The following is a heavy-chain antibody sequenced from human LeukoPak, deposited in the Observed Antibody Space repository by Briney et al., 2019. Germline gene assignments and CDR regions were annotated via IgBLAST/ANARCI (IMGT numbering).Heavy chain of an antibody. CDR1: GYTFTGYY. Sequence: GASVKVSCKASGYTFTGYYMHWVRQAPGQGLEWMGWINPNSGGTNYAQKFQGRVTMTRNTSISTAYMELSSLRSEDTAVYYCARGGQLPWGFYYYYYGMDVWGQGTTVTVSS. V-gene: IGHV1-2*02. J-gene: IGHJ6*02. CDR2: INPNSGGT. CDR3: ARGGQLPWGFYYYYYGMDV. D-gene: IGHD5-18*01.